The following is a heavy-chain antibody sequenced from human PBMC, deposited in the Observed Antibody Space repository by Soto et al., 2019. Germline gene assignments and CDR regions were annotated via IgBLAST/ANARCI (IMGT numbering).Heavy chain of an antibody. CDR2: IYYSGST. CDR1: GGSISSGGYY. J-gene: IGHJ5*02. Sequence: SETLSLTCTVSGGSISSGGYYWSWIRQHPGKGLEWIGYIYYSGSTYYNPSLKSRVTISVDTSKNQFSLKLSSVTAADTAVYYCARVSPTRPSIAAAVNWFDPWGQGTLVTVSS. V-gene: IGHV4-31*03. CDR3: ARVSPTRPSIAAAVNWFDP. D-gene: IGHD6-13*01.